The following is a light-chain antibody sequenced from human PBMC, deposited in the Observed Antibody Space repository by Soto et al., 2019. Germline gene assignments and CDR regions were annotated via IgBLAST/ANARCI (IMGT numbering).Light chain of an antibody. J-gene: IGKJ4*02. CDR1: QSVRNNY. Sequence: EIVLTQSPGTLSLYPGERATLSCRASQSVRNNYLAWYQQKPGQAPRFLIYDASIRATGITDRFSGSGSGTDCTLTINTMEPEDFAMHYCQQYDRSPLTCGGGTQVEVK. CDR2: DAS. CDR3: QQYDRSPLT. V-gene: IGKV3-20*01.